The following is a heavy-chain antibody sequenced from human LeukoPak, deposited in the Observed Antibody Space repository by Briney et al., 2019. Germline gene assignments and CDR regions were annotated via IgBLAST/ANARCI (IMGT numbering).Heavy chain of an antibody. D-gene: IGHD3-3*01. Sequence: ASVKVSCKASGYTFTSYYMHWVRQAPGQGLESMGIINPSGGSTSYAQKFQGRVTMTRDTSTSTVYMELSSLRSEDTAVYYCASAGGYDFWSGYFHQYYYYMDVWGKGTTVTVSS. CDR1: GYTFTSYY. V-gene: IGHV1-46*03. CDR2: INPSGGST. CDR3: ASAGGYDFWSGYFHQYYYYMDV. J-gene: IGHJ6*03.